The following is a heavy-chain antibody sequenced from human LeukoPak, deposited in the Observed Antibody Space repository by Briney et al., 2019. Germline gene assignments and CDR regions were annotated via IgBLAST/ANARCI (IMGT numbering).Heavy chain of an antibody. Sequence: SETLSLTCAVYGGSFSGYYWSWIRQPPGRGLEWIGSIYYSGSTYYNPSLKSRVTISLDTSKNQFSLNLRSVAAADTAVYYCSTGMLRGLAPVFLDYWGQGTLVTVSS. CDR3: STGMLRGLAPVFLDY. J-gene: IGHJ4*02. CDR1: GGSFSGYY. D-gene: IGHD3-10*01. V-gene: IGHV4-34*01. CDR2: IYYSGST.